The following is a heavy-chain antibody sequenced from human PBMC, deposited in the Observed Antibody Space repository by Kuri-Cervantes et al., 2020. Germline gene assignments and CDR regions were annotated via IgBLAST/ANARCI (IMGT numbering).Heavy chain of an antibody. D-gene: IGHD6-13*01. CDR1: GFTFSSYA. Sequence: LSLTCAASGFTFSSYAMHWVRQAPGKGLEWVAVISYDGSNKYYADSVKGRFTISRDNSKNTLYLQMNSLRAEDTAVYYCAKDHGYSSSYYYYYGMDVWGQGTTVTVSS. CDR2: ISYDGSNK. J-gene: IGHJ6*02. V-gene: IGHV3-30-3*01. CDR3: AKDHGYSSSYYYYYGMDV.